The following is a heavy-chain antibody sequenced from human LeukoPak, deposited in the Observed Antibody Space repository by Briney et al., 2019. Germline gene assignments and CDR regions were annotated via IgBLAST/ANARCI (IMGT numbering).Heavy chain of an antibody. Sequence: GGSPRLSCAASGFSFSNYDKSWVRQAPARGPPWVLSRKGGGETFYADSVNGRFTLSRDDSRNTVYLQLNNLRVEDTAIYYCAKANWVSNADAVWWGQGAQVTVSS. CDR1: GFSFSNYD. CDR2: RKGGGET. D-gene: IGHD1-1*01. CDR3: AKANWVSNADAVW. V-gene: IGHV3-23*01. J-gene: IGHJ4*02.